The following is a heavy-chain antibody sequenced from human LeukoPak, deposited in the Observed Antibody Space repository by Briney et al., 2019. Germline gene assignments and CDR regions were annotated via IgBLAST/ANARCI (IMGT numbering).Heavy chain of an antibody. CDR2: ISGYNGHR. D-gene: IGHD5-18*01. V-gene: IGHV1-18*01. J-gene: IGHJ4*02. CDR3: ARVQLQLQIDY. Sequence: ASVKVSCKASGYTFTTYGISWVRQAPGQGLEWMGWISGYNGHRNYAQKLQGRVTLTTDTSTSTAYMELRSLRSDDTAVYYCARVQLQLQIDYWGQGTLVTVSS. CDR1: GYTFTTYG.